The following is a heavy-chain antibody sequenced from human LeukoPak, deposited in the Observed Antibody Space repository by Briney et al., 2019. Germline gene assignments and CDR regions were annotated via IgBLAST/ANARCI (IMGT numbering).Heavy chain of an antibody. CDR1: GGSISSGGYY. J-gene: IGHJ4*02. CDR3: ARITLDILTGYYHYYFDY. V-gene: IGHV4-31*03. Sequence: SEPLSLTCTVSGGSISSGGYYWRWIRQHPGKGLEWIAYIYYSGSTYYNPSLKSRVTISVDTSKNQFSLKLSSVTTADTAVYYCARITLDILTGYYHYYFDYWGQGTLVTGSS. D-gene: IGHD3-9*01. CDR2: IYYSGST.